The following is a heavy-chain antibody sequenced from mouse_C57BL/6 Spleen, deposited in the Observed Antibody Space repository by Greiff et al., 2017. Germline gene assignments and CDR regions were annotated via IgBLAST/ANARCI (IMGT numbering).Heavy chain of an antibody. CDR3: TYVPFDY. CDR1: GFTFSNYW. D-gene: IGHD2-14*01. Sequence: DVMLVESGGGLVQPGGSMKLSCVASGFTFSNYWMNWVRQSPEQGLEWVAQIRPKSDNYATHYAESVKGRFTISRDDSKSRVYLQMNNLRAEDTGVYYCTYVPFDYWGQGTTLTVSS. J-gene: IGHJ2*01. V-gene: IGHV6-3*01. CDR2: IRPKSDNYAT.